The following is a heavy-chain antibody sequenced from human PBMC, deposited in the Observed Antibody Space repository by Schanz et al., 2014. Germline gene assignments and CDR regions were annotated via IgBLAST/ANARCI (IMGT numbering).Heavy chain of an antibody. CDR3: ARPSDSSWYMDV. Sequence: QVQLVESGGGVVQPGRSLRLSCAASGFTFSNHGMHWVRQSPGKGLEWVAVISYDGVNTYYADSVKGRFTISRDNSKNTLYLQVNSLRPEDTAVYYCARPSDSSWYMDVWGKGTTVTVSS. J-gene: IGHJ6*03. CDR1: GFTFSNHG. D-gene: IGHD2-21*02. CDR2: ISYDGVNT. V-gene: IGHV3-30*19.